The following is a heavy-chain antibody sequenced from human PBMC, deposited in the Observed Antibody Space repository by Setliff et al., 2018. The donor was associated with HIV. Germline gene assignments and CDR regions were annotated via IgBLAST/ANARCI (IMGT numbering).Heavy chain of an antibody. CDR1: GGFISSSSYY. V-gene: IGHV4-39*01. CDR2: IYYSGSSGST. D-gene: IGHD2-2*01. CDR3: ARHVVALGIVVLPAGALDF. J-gene: IGHJ4*02. Sequence: SETLSLTCTVSGGFISSSSYYWVWIRQPPGKGLEWIGSIYYSGSSGSTYYNPSLKSRVTMSVDTSKNQFSLKLSSVTAADTAVYYCARHVVALGIVVLPAGALDFWGPGTLVTVSS.